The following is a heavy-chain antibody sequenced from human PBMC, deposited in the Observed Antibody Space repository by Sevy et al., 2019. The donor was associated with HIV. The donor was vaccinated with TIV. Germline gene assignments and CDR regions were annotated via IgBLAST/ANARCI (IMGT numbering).Heavy chain of an antibody. CDR1: GGSVSSDNYY. CDR2: IYYSGRT. D-gene: IGHD1-26*01. J-gene: IGHJ5*02. V-gene: IGHV4-61*01. Sequence: SETLSLTCTVSGGSVSSDNYYWSWIRQPPGKGLEWIGNIYYSGRTNYNPSLKSRVTISVDTSKKQLSLKLSSVTAADTAVYYCARDHSRSYYDSWFDPWGREPWSPSPQ. CDR3: ARDHSRSYYDSWFDP.